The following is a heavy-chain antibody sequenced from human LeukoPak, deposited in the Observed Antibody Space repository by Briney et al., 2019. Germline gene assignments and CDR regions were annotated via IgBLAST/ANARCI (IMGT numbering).Heavy chain of an antibody. Sequence: ASVEVSCKASGYTFTGYYMHWVRQAPGQGLEWMGWINPNSGGTNYAQKFQGRVTMTRDTSISTAYMELSRLRSADTAVYYCASPSRGCSSTSCYRPLDYCGRGTLVTVSS. CDR3: ASPSRGCSSTSCYRPLDY. D-gene: IGHD2-2*01. J-gene: IGHJ4*02. V-gene: IGHV1-2*02. CDR1: GYTFTGYY. CDR2: INPNSGGT.